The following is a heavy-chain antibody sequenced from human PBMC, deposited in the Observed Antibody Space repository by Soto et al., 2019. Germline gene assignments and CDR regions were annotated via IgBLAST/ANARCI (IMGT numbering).Heavy chain of an antibody. D-gene: IGHD1-7*01. CDR3: GSEITGITGTTGGMDV. Sequence: ASVKVSCKASGYTFTGYYMHWVRQAPGQGLEWMGWINPNSGGTNYAQKFQGRVTMTRDTSISTAYMELSRLRSDDTAVYYCGSEITGITGTTGGMDVWGQGTTVTVSS. CDR1: GYTFTGYY. V-gene: IGHV1-2*02. J-gene: IGHJ6*02. CDR2: INPNSGGT.